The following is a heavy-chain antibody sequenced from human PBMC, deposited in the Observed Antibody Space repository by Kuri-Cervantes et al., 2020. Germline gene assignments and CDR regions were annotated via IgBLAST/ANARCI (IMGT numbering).Heavy chain of an antibody. D-gene: IGHD4-17*01. J-gene: IGHJ4*02. V-gene: IGHV3-30*01. CDR2: ISYDGSNK. CDR3: ARDLPYGDFGY. CDR1: GFTFSSYA. Sequence: GGSLRLSCAASGFTFSSYAMHWVRQAPGKGLEWVAVISYDGSNKYYADSVKGRFTISRDNSKNTLYLQMNSLRAEDTAVYYCARDLPYGDFGYWGQGTLVTVSS.